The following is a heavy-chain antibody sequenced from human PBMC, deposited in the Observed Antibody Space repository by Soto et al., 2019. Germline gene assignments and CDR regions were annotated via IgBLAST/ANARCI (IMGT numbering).Heavy chain of an antibody. CDR1: GNTFTRHY. V-gene: IGHV1-46*01. CDR2: INPSGGTT. CDR3: ARDSRALLWFGEVYPYGMDV. D-gene: IGHD3-10*01. J-gene: IGHJ6*04. Sequence: QVQLVQSGAEVKKPGASVKVSCTASGNTFTRHYMHWVRQAPGQGLEWMGMINPSGGTTTYAQRFQGRATMTSDTSTSTGYMELSSRRSEDTAVYYCARDSRALLWFGEVYPYGMDVWGKGTTFTFSA.